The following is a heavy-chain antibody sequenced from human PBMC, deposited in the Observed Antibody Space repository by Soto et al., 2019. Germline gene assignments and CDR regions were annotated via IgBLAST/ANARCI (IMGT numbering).Heavy chain of an antibody. CDR3: AKAVTGKFDY. Sequence: EVQLVESGGGLVQPGRSLRLSCAASGFTFDDYAMHWVRQAPGKGLEWVSGISWNSGSIGYADSVKGRFTISRDNAKNSLYLPMNSLRAEDTALYYCAKAVTGKFDYWGQGTLVTVSS. CDR1: GFTFDDYA. J-gene: IGHJ4*02. CDR2: ISWNSGSI. D-gene: IGHD1-20*01. V-gene: IGHV3-9*01.